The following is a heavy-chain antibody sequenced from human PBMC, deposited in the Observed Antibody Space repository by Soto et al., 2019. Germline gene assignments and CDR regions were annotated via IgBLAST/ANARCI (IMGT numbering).Heavy chain of an antibody. J-gene: IGHJ6*02. CDR3: ARVVATIYYYYGMDV. CDR2: ISSSGSTI. V-gene: IGHV3-48*03. CDR1: GFTFSSYE. Sequence: PGGSLRLSCAASGFTFSSYEMNWVRQAPGKGLGWVSYISSSGSTIYYADSVKGRFTISRDNAKNSLYLQMNSLRAEDTAVYYCARVVATIYYYYGMDVWGQGTTVTVSS. D-gene: IGHD5-12*01.